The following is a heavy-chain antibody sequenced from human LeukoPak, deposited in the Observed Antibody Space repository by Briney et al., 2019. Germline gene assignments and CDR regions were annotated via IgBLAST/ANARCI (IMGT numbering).Heavy chain of an antibody. CDR3: AWPPPYGMDV. J-gene: IGHJ6*02. CDR1: GFTFNNFA. V-gene: IGHV3-21*01. Sequence: GGSLRLSCVASGFTFNNFAMNWARQAPGKGLEWVSSISSSSSYIYYADSVKGRFTISRDNAKNSLYLQMNSLRAEDTAVYYCAWPPPYGMDVWGRGTTVTVSS. CDR2: ISSSSSYI.